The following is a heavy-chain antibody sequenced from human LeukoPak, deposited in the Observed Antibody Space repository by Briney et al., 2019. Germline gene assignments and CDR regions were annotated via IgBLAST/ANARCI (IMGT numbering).Heavy chain of an antibody. CDR2: ISYDGSNK. V-gene: IGHV3-30*18. CDR3: AKDGPRRPYFMDGALFDY. CDR1: GFTFSRYG. Sequence: PGGSQRLPCAASGFTFSRYGMHWSPQAPGKGLEGVAVISYDGSNKYYVDSVKGRFTISRDNSKNTLYLQMNGLRAEDTAVYYCAKDGPRRPYFMDGALFDYWGQGTLVTVSS. D-gene: IGHD4-17*01. J-gene: IGHJ4*02.